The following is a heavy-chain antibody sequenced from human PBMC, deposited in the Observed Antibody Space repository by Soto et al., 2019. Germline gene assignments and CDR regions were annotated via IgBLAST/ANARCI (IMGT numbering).Heavy chain of an antibody. J-gene: IGHJ4*02. Sequence: QVQLQESGPRLVSPSQTLSLTCTVSGGSISSAAYCWSWIRQSPDKGLEWIGHIYDGGTTYSSPSLKGRVTISADTSEPQCSLKLNSVSAADTAVYYCARGPSGDKVDYWGQGIQVTVSS. D-gene: IGHD7-27*01. V-gene: IGHV4-30-4*01. CDR3: ARGPSGDKVDY. CDR2: IYDGGTT. CDR1: GGSISSAAYC.